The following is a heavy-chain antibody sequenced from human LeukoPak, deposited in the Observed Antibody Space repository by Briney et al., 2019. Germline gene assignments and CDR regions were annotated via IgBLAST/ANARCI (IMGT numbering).Heavy chain of an antibody. V-gene: IGHV4-39*07. Sequence: PSETLSLTCTVSGGSISSSSYYWGWIRQPPGKGLEWIGSIYYSGSTYYNPSLKSRVTISVDTSKNQFSLKLSSVTAADTAVYYCARWGYIYGDFDYWGQGTLDTVSS. D-gene: IGHD4-17*01. CDR3: ARWGYIYGDFDY. J-gene: IGHJ4*02. CDR2: IYYSGST. CDR1: GGSISSSSYY.